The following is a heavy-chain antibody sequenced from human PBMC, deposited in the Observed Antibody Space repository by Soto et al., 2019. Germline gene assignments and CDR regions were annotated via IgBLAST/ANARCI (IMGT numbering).Heavy chain of an antibody. Sequence: GGSLRLSCAASGFTFDDYAMHWVRQAPGKGLEWVSGISWNSGSIGYADSVKGRFTISRDNAKNSLYLQMNSLRAEDTALYYCAISNGYCSGGGCYSGGNFDYWGQGTLVTVSS. V-gene: IGHV3-9*01. J-gene: IGHJ4*02. CDR1: GFTFDDYA. D-gene: IGHD2-15*01. CDR3: AISNGYCSGGGCYSGGNFDY. CDR2: ISWNSGSI.